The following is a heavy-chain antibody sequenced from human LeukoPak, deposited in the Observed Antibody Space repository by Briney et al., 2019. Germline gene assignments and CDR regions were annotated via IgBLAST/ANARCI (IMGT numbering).Heavy chain of an antibody. CDR1: GFTFSSYG. J-gene: IGHJ4*02. CDR2: ISNDGSNK. D-gene: IGHD4-17*01. Sequence: GGSLRLSCAASGFTFSSYGIYWVRQAPGKGLEWVSLISNDGSNKYYADSVKGRFTISRDNSKNTVYLQMNSLRPDDTPVYYCAKEGRYGDYFDYWGQGTLVTVSS. V-gene: IGHV3-30*18. CDR3: AKEGRYGDYFDY.